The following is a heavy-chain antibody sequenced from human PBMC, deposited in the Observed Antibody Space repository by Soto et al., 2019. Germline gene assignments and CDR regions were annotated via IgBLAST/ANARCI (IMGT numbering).Heavy chain of an antibody. CDR3: ARRVEGYFDY. CDR2: ILADFNT. Sequence: GGSLRLSSAASGFTFSVYTMTWFRQAPGQMLECISDILADFNTFYAGSVRGRFTISRDNSKNTLHLQMNSLRAEDTAAYYCARRVEGYFDYWAQGALVTVSS. J-gene: IGHJ4*02. V-gene: IGHV3-23*01. CDR1: GFTFSVYT.